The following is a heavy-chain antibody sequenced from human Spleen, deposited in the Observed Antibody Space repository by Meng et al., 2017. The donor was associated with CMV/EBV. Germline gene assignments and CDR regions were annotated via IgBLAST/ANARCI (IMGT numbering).Heavy chain of an antibody. Sequence: ASVKVSCKTSGYTFTGQYMHWVRQAPGQGLEWMGWINPYSGDTNYAQKFQGRVTMTRDTSISTAYVELSRLRSDDTAVYYCARDLRPGTTIFGVRSVHYGMDVWGQGTTVTVSS. D-gene: IGHD3-3*01. CDR2: INPYSGDT. CDR1: GYTFTGQY. V-gene: IGHV1-2*02. J-gene: IGHJ6*02. CDR3: ARDLRPGTTIFGVRSVHYGMDV.